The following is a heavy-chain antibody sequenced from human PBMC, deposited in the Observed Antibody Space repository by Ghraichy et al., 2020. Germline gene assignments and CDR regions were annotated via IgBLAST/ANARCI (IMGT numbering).Heavy chain of an antibody. Sequence: SETLSLTCAVHGGSFSGYYWSWIRQPPGKGLEWIGEINHSGSTNYNPSLKSRVTISVDTSKNQFSLKLSSVTAADTAVYYCARGAGVVVTAIGVDYWGQGTLVTVSS. D-gene: IGHD2-21*02. CDR3: ARGAGVVVTAIGVDY. CDR2: INHSGST. J-gene: IGHJ4*02. V-gene: IGHV4-34*01. CDR1: GGSFSGYY.